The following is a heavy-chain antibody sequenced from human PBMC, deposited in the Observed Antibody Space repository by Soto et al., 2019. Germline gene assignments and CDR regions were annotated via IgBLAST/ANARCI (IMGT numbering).Heavy chain of an antibody. V-gene: IGHV3-23*01. Sequence: EVQLLESGGGLVQPGGSLRLSCAASGFTLSSYAMSWVRQAPGKGLEWVSTISGSGGSTYYADSVKGRFTISRDNSKNTLYLQMNSLRAEDTAVYYCAKDGLGAYSYGSYYFDYWGQGTLVTVSS. CDR1: GFTLSSYA. D-gene: IGHD5-18*01. CDR2: ISGSGGST. J-gene: IGHJ4*02. CDR3: AKDGLGAYSYGSYYFDY.